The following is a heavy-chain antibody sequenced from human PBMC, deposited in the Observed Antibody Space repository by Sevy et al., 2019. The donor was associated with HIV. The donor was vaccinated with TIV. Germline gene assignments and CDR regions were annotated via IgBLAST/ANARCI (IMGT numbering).Heavy chain of an antibody. D-gene: IGHD3-10*01. V-gene: IGHV3-20*04. Sequence: GGSLGLSCAASGFTFDDYGMSWVRQAPGKGLEWVSGISWNGGRIGSADSVKGRFTISKDNAKNSLYLQMNSLRAEDTALYYCATDSGYGSGSYYSFWGKGTLVTVSS. J-gene: IGHJ4*02. CDR2: ISWNGGRI. CDR3: ATDSGYGSGSYYSF. CDR1: GFTFDDYG.